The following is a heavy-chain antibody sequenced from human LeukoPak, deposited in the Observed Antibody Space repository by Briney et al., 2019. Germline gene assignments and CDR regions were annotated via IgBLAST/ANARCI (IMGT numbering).Heavy chain of an antibody. Sequence: GGSLRLSCAASGFTFNTYAMSWVRQAPGTGLEWVSSISGSGGSTYYADPVKGRFTISRDNSNNTLYLQINSLRADDTAVYYCAKTPPLWWFDPWGQGTLVTVSS. CDR2: ISGSGGST. CDR1: GFTFNTYA. V-gene: IGHV3-23*01. D-gene: IGHD3-16*01. CDR3: AKTPPLWWFDP. J-gene: IGHJ5*02.